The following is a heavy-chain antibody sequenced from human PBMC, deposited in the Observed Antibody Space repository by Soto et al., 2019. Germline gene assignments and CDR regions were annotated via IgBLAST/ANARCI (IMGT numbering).Heavy chain of an antibody. Sequence: PGGSLRLSCTASGSGCSALAMNWIRQPPGKGLECVAVVFNDESTISYADSVKGRFTISRDNSRNTLYLQMTSLRLEDTALYYCATGAAYYYDTSRYWGRGTRVTASS. CDR1: GSGCSALA. V-gene: IGHV3-30-3*01. CDR3: ATGAAYYYDTSRY. D-gene: IGHD3-22*01. J-gene: IGHJ4*02. CDR2: VFNDESTI.